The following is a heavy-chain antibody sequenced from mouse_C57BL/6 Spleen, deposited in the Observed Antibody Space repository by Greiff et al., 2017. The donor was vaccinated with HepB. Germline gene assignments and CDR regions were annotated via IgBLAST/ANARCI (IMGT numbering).Heavy chain of an antibody. CDR1: GFTFSSYA. Sequence: EVKLMESGGGLVKPGGSLKLSCAASGFTFSSYAMSWVSQTPEKRLEWVATISDGGSYTYYPDNVKGRFTISRDNAKNNLYLQMSHLKSEDTAMYYCAREYYGSSHWYFDVWGTGTTVTVSS. J-gene: IGHJ1*03. V-gene: IGHV5-4*01. CDR2: ISDGGSYT. D-gene: IGHD1-1*01. CDR3: AREYYGSSHWYFDV.